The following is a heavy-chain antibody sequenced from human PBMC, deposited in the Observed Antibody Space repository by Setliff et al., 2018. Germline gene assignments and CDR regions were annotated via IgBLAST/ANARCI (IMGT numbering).Heavy chain of an antibody. CDR3: AKDRVEVVVAAPQARFDP. V-gene: IGHV1-46*01. CDR2: IYPSGGSI. Sequence: ASVKVSCKASGYTFTSYYMHWVRQAPGQGLEWMGIIYPSGGSISYAQKFQGRVTMTRDTSTSTAYMELRSLRSDDTAVYYCAKDRVEVVVAAPQARFDPWGQGTLVTVSS. J-gene: IGHJ5*02. CDR1: GYTFTSYY. D-gene: IGHD2-15*01.